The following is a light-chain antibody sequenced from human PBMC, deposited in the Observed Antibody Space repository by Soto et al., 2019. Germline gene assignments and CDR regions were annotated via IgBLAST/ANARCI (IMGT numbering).Light chain of an antibody. CDR2: NNN. CDR3: ATWDDTLNARGV. J-gene: IGLJ3*02. V-gene: IGLV1-44*01. Sequence: QSVLTQPPSASGTPGQRVTISCSGSRSNIGNNAVSWYQQFPGTAPKLLIYNNNQRTSGVPDRFSGSKSGTSASLAISGLQSEDEAEYYCATWDDTLNARGVFGGGTKLTVL. CDR1: RSNIGNNA.